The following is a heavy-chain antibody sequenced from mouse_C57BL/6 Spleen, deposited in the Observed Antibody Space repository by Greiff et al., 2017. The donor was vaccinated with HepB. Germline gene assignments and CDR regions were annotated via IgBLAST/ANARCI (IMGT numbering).Heavy chain of an antibody. J-gene: IGHJ4*01. CDR1: GYSITSGYY. V-gene: IGHV3-6*01. D-gene: IGHD3-2*02. Sequence: ESGPGLVKPSQSLSLTCSVTGYSITSGYYWNWIRQFPGNKPEWMGYISYDGSNNYNPSLKNRISITRDTSKNQFFLKLNSVTTEDTATYYCARSSAWAMDYWGQGTSVTVSS. CDR3: ARSSAWAMDY. CDR2: ISYDGSN.